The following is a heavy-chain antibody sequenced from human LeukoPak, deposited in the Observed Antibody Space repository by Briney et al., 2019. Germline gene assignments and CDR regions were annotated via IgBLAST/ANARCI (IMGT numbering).Heavy chain of an antibody. D-gene: IGHD1-1*01. CDR3: ASLVNNWNDDNWFDP. Sequence: SETLSLTCTVSGGSISSGGYYWSWIRQHPGKGLEWIGYIYYSGSTNYNPSLKSRVTISVDTSKNQFSLKLSSVTAADTAVYYCASLVNNWNDDNWFDPWGQGTLVTVSS. J-gene: IGHJ5*02. V-gene: IGHV4-61*08. CDR2: IYYSGST. CDR1: GGSISSGGYY.